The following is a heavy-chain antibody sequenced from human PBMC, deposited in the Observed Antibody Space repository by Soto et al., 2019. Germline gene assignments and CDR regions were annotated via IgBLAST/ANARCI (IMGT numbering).Heavy chain of an antibody. CDR3: ARNRMGAQLLWGVAFDI. V-gene: IGHV4-34*01. J-gene: IGHJ3*02. D-gene: IGHD2-2*01. CDR2: INHSGST. CDR1: GGSFSGYY. Sequence: QVQLQQWGAGLLKPSETLSLTCAVYGGSFSGYYWSWIRQPPGKGLEWIGEINHSGSTNYNPSLKSRVTISVDAFKHPFSLNLRSVTAADTAVYYCARNRMGAQLLWGVAFDIWGQGTMVTVSS.